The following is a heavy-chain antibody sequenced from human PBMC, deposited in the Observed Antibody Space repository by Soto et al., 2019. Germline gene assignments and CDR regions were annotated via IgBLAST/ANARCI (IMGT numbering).Heavy chain of an antibody. CDR2: IYHSGST. Sequence: SETLSLTCAVSGGSISSGGYSWNWIRQPPGKGLEWIGYIYHSGSTLYNPSLKSRVTISVDKSKNQFSLKLTSVTAADTAVYYCARDQLEGNWFDPRGQGTLVTVSS. CDR3: ARDQLEGNWFDP. J-gene: IGHJ5*02. CDR1: GGSISSGGYS. V-gene: IGHV4-30-2*01. D-gene: IGHD1-1*01.